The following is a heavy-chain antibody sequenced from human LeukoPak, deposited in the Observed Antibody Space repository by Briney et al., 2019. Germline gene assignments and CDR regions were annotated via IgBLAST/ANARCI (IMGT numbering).Heavy chain of an antibody. Sequence: SETLSLTCTVSGVSISNHYSSWIRQPPGKGLEWIGYVYYTGSTYYNPSLKSRVTILIDTSKNQFSLKLTSVTAADTAVYYCARAYYYGSGTFDIWGQGTMVTVSS. CDR2: VYYTGST. V-gene: IGHV4-59*11. CDR3: ARAYYYGSGTFDI. CDR1: GVSISNHY. D-gene: IGHD3-10*01. J-gene: IGHJ3*02.